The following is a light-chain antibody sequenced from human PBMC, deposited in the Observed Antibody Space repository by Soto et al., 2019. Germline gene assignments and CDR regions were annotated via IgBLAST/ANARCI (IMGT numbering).Light chain of an antibody. V-gene: IGLV1-44*01. CDR2: ANN. J-gene: IGLJ3*02. Sequence: QSVLTQPPSASGTPGQRVTISCSGGSSNIGSNTVNWYQQLPGTAPKLLIFANNQRPSGVPGRFSASKSGTSASLAISGLQSEHEADYYCAAWDDNLSGLVFGGGTQLTVL. CDR1: SSNIGSNT. CDR3: AAWDDNLSGLV.